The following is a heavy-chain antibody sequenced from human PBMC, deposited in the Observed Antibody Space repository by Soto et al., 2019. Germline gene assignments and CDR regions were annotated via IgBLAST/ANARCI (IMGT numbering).Heavy chain of an antibody. J-gene: IGHJ4*02. CDR1: GGTFSSYA. D-gene: IGHD2-2*01. Sequence: SVKVSCKASGGTFSSYAISWVRQAPGQGLEWMGGIIPIFGTANYAQKFQGRVTITADESTSTAYMELSSLRSEDTAVYYCARGARQHCSSTSCYASMVADYFDYWGQGTLVTVSS. CDR3: ARGARQHCSSTSCYASMVADYFDY. V-gene: IGHV1-69*13. CDR2: IIPIFGTA.